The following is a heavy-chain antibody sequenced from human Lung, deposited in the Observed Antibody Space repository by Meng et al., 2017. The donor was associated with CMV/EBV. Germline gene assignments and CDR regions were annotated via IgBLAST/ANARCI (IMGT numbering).Heavy chain of an antibody. CDR2: IFASGNT. J-gene: IGHJ5*02. D-gene: IGHD6-13*01. V-gene: IGHV4-4*07. CDR1: GDSISMYF. CDR3: ARDFGSSWYPNWFDP. Sequence: LSLPCHVSGDSISMYFSSWIRPHAAKGLEWMRRIFASGNTRYSPALKSRVTMSVDTYKNQFSLKLSSVTAADTAVYYCARDFGSSWYPNWFDPWGQGTLVTVSS.